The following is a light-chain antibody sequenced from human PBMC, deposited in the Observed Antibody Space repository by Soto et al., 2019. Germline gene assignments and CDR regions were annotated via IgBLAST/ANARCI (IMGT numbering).Light chain of an antibody. CDR2: AAS. Sequence: DIQMTQSPSSLSASVGDRVTITCRASQSISSYLNWDQQKPGKAPKLLFYAASSLRSGVPSRFSGSGSGTDFTLTISSLQPEDFATYYCQQSYSTLSITFGQGTRLEIK. CDR3: QQSYSTLSIT. CDR1: QSISSY. V-gene: IGKV1-39*01. J-gene: IGKJ5*01.